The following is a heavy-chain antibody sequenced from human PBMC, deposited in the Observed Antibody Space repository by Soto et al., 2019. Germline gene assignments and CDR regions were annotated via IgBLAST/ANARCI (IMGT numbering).Heavy chain of an antibody. CDR2: IYSGGST. Sequence: EVQLVESGGGLVQPGGSLRLSCAASGFTVSSNYMSWVRQAPGKGLEWVSVIYSGGSTYYADSVKGRFTISRDNSKNTLYLQMNSLRAEDTAVYYCARDLIAAAGTGESDYWGQGTLVTVSS. CDR1: GFTVSSNY. J-gene: IGHJ4*02. CDR3: ARDLIAAAGTGESDY. D-gene: IGHD6-13*01. V-gene: IGHV3-66*01.